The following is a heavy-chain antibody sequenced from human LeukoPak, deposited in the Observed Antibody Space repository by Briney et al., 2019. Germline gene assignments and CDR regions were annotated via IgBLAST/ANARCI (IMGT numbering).Heavy chain of an antibody. D-gene: IGHD3-10*01. CDR3: ASLLVGAPVDY. Sequence: GESLKISCAASGFTFSYYGMHWVRQAPGKGPEWVAFIRNDGSNKYYADSVKGRFTISRDNSKNTLYLQMNSLRAEDTAVYYCASLLVGAPVDYWGQGTLVTVSS. V-gene: IGHV3-30*02. CDR1: GFTFSYYG. J-gene: IGHJ4*02. CDR2: IRNDGSNK.